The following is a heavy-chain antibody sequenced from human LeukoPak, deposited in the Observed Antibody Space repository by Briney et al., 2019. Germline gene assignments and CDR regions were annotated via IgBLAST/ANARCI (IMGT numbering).Heavy chain of an antibody. J-gene: IGHJ6*03. V-gene: IGHV1-69*05. CDR1: GGTFSSYA. CDR2: IIPIFGTA. CDR3: ARDGGYSSPTGYYYMDV. Sequence: GASVKVSCKASGGTFSSYAISWVRQAPGQGLGWMGGIIPIFGTANYAQKFQGRVTITTDESTSTAYMELSSLRSEDTAVYYCARDGGYSSPTGYYYMDVWGKGTTVTVSS. D-gene: IGHD6-13*01.